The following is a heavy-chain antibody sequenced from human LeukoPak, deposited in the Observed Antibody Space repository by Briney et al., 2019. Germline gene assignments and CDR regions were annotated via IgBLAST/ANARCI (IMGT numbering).Heavy chain of an antibody. CDR1: GGSISSYY. V-gene: IGHV4-59*12. Sequence: SETLSLTCTVSGGSISSYYWSWIRQPPGKGLEWIGYIYYSGSTNYNPSLKSRVTISVDTSKNQFSLKLSSVTAADTAVYYCARDRGYCSSTSCYHEQYYFDYWGQGTLVTVSS. CDR2: IYYSGST. CDR3: ARDRGYCSSTSCYHEQYYFDY. J-gene: IGHJ4*02. D-gene: IGHD2-2*01.